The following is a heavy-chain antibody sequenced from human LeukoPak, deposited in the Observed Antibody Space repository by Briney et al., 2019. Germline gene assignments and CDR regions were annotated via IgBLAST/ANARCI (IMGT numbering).Heavy chain of an antibody. J-gene: IGHJ4*02. V-gene: IGHV4-38-2*01. CDR3: ASFHCGGDCYDY. CDR1: GYSISSGYY. Sequence: SETLSLTCAVSGYSISSGYYWGWIRQPPGKGLEWIGSIYPSGSTYYNPSLKSRVTISVDTSKNQFSLKLSSVTAADTAVYYCASFHCGGDCYDYWGQGTLVTVSS. D-gene: IGHD2-21*01. CDR2: IYPSGST.